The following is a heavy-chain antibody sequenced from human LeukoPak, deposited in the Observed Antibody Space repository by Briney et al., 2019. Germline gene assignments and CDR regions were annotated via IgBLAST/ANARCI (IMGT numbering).Heavy chain of an antibody. CDR1: RFTFSSYA. Sequence: GGSLRLSCAASRFTFSSYAMSWVRQAPGKGLEWVSSICAGGGGSYYADSVQGRFTNSRDTSKNTLYLQMNSLRAEDTAVYYCAKGGRMVRGVIVTNYYFDYWGQGTLVTVSS. CDR3: AKGGRMVRGVIVTNYYFDY. V-gene: IGHV3-23*01. CDR2: ICAGGGGS. J-gene: IGHJ4*02. D-gene: IGHD3-10*01.